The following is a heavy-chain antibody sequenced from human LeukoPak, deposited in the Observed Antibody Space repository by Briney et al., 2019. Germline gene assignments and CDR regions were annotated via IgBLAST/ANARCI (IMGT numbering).Heavy chain of an antibody. CDR2: IIPIFGTA. CDR3: ARDEGGSSGWTLEGY. D-gene: IGHD6-19*01. J-gene: IGHJ4*02. V-gene: IGHV1-69*06. Sequence: SPKVSCKASGGTFSSYTISWGPQAPGQGLWWMGRIIPIFGTANYAQKFQGRVTISADKSTSTAYMEMSSLRSEDTAVYYCARDEGGSSGWTLEGYWGQGTLVTVSS. CDR1: GGTFSSYT.